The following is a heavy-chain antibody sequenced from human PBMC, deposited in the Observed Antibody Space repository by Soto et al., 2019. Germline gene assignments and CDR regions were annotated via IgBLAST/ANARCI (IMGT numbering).Heavy chain of an antibody. CDR3: ARVGIGSGGSCCLWGYYYYYGMDV. J-gene: IGHJ6*02. V-gene: IGHV1-18*04. CDR2: ISAYNGNT. D-gene: IGHD2-15*01. CDR1: GYTFTSYG. Sequence: ASVKVSCKASGYTFTSYGISWVRQAPGQGLEWMGWISAYNGNTSYAQKLQGGVTMTTDTSTSTAYMELRSLRSDDTAVYYCARVGIGSGGSCCLWGYYYYYGMDVWGQGTTVTVSS.